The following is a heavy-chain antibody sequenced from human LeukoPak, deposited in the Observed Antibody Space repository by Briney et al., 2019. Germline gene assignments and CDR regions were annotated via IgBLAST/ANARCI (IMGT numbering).Heavy chain of an antibody. D-gene: IGHD3-22*01. CDR3: ARVSGDLDSSGYYYENYYYYMDV. Sequence: PGGSLRLSCAASGFTFSSYWMHWVRQAPGKGLVWVSCINSDGSSTSYADSVKGRFTISRDNAKNTLYLQMNSLRAEDTAVYYCARVSGDLDSSGYYYENYYYYMDVWGKGTTVTVSS. CDR1: GFTFSSYW. J-gene: IGHJ6*03. CDR2: INSDGSST. V-gene: IGHV3-74*01.